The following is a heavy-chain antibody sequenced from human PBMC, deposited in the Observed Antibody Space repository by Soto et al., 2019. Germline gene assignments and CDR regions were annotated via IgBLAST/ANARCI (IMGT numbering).Heavy chain of an antibody. D-gene: IGHD3-16*01. V-gene: IGHV1-69*01. CDR1: GGSFSSYA. CDR2: IVPVLGTS. CDR3: ARDSPGGGYYYGMDV. J-gene: IGHJ6*02. Sequence: QGQLEQSGAEVRKPGSSVKVSCKASGGSFSSYAISWVRQAPGQGLEWMGGIVPVLGTSHSAQKFQGRVTFPTDDSTTTAYMELSSLRSEDTAVYYCARDSPGGGYYYGMDVWGQGTTVTVSS.